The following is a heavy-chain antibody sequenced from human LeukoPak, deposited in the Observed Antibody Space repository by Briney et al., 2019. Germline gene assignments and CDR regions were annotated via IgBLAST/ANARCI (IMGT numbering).Heavy chain of an antibody. D-gene: IGHD3-3*01. J-gene: IGHJ3*02. CDR3: ARPGIGGAFDI. V-gene: IGHV4-4*02. CDR2: IYHSGST. Sequence: SETLSLTCAVSGGSISSPNWWSWVRQPPGEGLEWIGEIYHSGSTNYNPSLKSRVTILVDRSKNQFSLKLTSVTAADTAIYYCARPGIGGAFDIWGQGTMVTVFS. CDR1: GGSISSPNW.